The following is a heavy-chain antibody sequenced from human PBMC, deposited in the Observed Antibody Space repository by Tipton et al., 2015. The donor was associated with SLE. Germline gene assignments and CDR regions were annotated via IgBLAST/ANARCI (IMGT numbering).Heavy chain of an antibody. Sequence: TLSLTCTVSGGSISSGSYCWSWIRQPAGKGLEWIGYIYTSGSTNYNPSLKSRVTISVDTSKNQFSLKLSSVTAADTAVYYCARGITVAGTGGFDYWGQGTLVTVSS. V-gene: IGHV4-61*09. CDR1: GGSISSGSYC. J-gene: IGHJ4*02. CDR2: IYTSGST. CDR3: ARGITVAGTGGFDY. D-gene: IGHD6-19*01.